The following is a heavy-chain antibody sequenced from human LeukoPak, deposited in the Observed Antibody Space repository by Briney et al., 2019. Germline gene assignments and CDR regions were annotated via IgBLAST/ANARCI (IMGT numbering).Heavy chain of an antibody. D-gene: IGHD4-17*01. CDR2: ISSSTSYI. CDR3: ARAGGSTVSHSDY. CDR1: GFTFSSYS. V-gene: IGHV3-21*01. Sequence: GGSLRLSCAASGFTFSSYSMNWIRQAPGKGLEWVSSISSSTSYIYYADSVKGRFTISKDNAKNSLYLQMNSLRAEDTAVYYCARAGGSTVSHSDYWGQGTLVTVSS. J-gene: IGHJ4*02.